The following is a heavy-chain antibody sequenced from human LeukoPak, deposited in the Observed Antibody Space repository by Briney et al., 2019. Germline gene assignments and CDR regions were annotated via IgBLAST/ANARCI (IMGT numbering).Heavy chain of an antibody. Sequence: NSSETLSLTCTVSGGSISSSSYYWGWIRHPPGKGLEWIGSIYSSGSTYYNSSLKSRVIILIDTAKNHFSLNLSSVTAADTAVYYCARSDGYGLVGIWGQGTMVTVSS. V-gene: IGHV4-39*07. J-gene: IGHJ3*02. D-gene: IGHD3-10*01. CDR2: IYSSGST. CDR3: ARSDGYGLVGI. CDR1: GGSISSSSYY.